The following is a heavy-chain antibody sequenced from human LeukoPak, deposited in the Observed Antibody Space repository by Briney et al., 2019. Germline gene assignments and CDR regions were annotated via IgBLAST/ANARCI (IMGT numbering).Heavy chain of an antibody. CDR3: ARVSPNTVTTLQYFDY. CDR1: GFTFSSYA. V-gene: IGHV3-30*04. CDR2: ISYDGSNK. J-gene: IGHJ4*02. Sequence: GGSLRLSCAASGFTFSSYAMHWVRQAPGKGLEWVAVISYDGSNKYYADSVKGRFTISRDNSKNTLYLQMNSLRAEDTAVYCARVSPNTVTTLQYFDYWCRGTLVIVSS. D-gene: IGHD4-17*01.